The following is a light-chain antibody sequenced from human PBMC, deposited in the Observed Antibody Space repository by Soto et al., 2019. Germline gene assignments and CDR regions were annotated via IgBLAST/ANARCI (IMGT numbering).Light chain of an antibody. CDR1: QSVSSN. CDR2: GAS. Sequence: EIVMTQSPATLSVSPGERATLSCRASQSVSSNLAWYQQKPGQAPRLLIYGASTRATGIPARFSGSGSGTEFTLTISSLQSEAFAVYYCQQYNNWPLTWTFGQGTKVEIK. J-gene: IGKJ1*01. V-gene: IGKV3-15*01. CDR3: QQYNNWPLTWT.